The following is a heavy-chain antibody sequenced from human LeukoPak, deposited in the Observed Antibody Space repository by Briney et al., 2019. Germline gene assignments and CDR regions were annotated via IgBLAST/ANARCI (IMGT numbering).Heavy chain of an antibody. V-gene: IGHV3-7*01. CDR3: AGLAVADFDY. Sequence: GGSLRLSCAASGFTFSSYWMSWVRQAPPKGLEWVANIKQDGSGKYYVDSVKSRFTISRDNAKNSLYLQMNSLRAEDTAVYYCAGLAVADFDYWGQGTLVTVSS. CDR1: GFTFSSYW. CDR2: IKQDGSGK. D-gene: IGHD6-19*01. J-gene: IGHJ4*02.